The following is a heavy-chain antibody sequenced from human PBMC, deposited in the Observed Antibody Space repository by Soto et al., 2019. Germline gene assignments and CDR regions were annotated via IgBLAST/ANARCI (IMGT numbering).Heavy chain of an antibody. Sequence: GGSLRLSCAASGFTFSSYSMNWVRQAPGKGLEWVSYISSSSSTIYYADSVKGRFTISRDNAKNSLYLQMNSLRDEDTAVYYCARVIQELVGATRGYYYGMDVWGQGTTVTVSS. CDR2: ISSSSSTI. CDR3: ARVIQELVGATRGYYYGMDV. J-gene: IGHJ6*02. CDR1: GFTFSSYS. D-gene: IGHD1-26*01. V-gene: IGHV3-48*02.